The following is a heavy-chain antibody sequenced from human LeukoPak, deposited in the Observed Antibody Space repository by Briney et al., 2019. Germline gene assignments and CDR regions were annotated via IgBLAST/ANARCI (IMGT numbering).Heavy chain of an antibody. J-gene: IGHJ4*02. V-gene: IGHV3-30-3*01. CDR1: GFTFSSYA. D-gene: IGHD2-8*01. CDR3: AKDGRMTQIGLFDY. CDR2: ISYDGSNK. Sequence: GGSLRLSCAASGFTFSSYAMHWVRQAPGKGPEWVAVISYDGSNKYYADSVKGRFTISRDNSKNTLYLQMNSLRAEDTALYYCAKDGRMTQIGLFDYWGQGTLVTVSS.